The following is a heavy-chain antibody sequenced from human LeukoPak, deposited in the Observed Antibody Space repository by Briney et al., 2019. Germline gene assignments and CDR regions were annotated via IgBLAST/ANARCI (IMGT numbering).Heavy chain of an antibody. J-gene: IGHJ4*02. D-gene: IGHD5-24*01. Sequence: PGRSLRLSCAASGFTFSSYGMHWVRQAPGKGLEWVAFIRYDGSNKYYADSVKGRFTISRDNSKNTLYLQMNSLRAEDTAVYYCAEDPVEMATIPSDYFDYWGQGTLVTVSS. CDR2: IRYDGSNK. V-gene: IGHV3-30*02. CDR3: AEDPVEMATIPSDYFDY. CDR1: GFTFSSYG.